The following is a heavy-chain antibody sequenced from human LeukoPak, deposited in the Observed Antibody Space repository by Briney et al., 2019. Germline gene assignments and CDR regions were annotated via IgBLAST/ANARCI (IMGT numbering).Heavy chain of an antibody. CDR1: GFIFSHHG. D-gene: IGHD3-3*01. Sequence: QAGGSLRLSCVASGFIFSHHGMNWVRQTPGKGLEWVSGIRSNGEITYYIDSVKGRFTISRDNSKNTVSLQLNNLRIEDTALYYCAKTSLSDPSGHYYYMDVWGKGTTVTVSS. CDR2: IRSNGEIT. CDR3: AKTSLSDPSGHYYYMDV. V-gene: IGHV3-23*01. J-gene: IGHJ6*03.